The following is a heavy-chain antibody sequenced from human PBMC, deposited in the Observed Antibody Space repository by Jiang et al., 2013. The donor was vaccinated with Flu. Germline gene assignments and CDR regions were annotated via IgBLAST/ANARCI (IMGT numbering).Heavy chain of an antibody. J-gene: IGHJ5*02. CDR3: ARHQSFYGDYVSWFDP. Sequence: GGSISSSSYYWGWIRQPPGKGLEWIGSIYYSGSTYYNPSLKSRVTISVDTSKNQFSLKLSSVTAADTAVYYCARHQSFYGDYVSWFDPWGQGTLVTVSS. D-gene: IGHD4-17*01. CDR2: IYYSGST. V-gene: IGHV4-39*01. CDR1: GGSISSSSYY.